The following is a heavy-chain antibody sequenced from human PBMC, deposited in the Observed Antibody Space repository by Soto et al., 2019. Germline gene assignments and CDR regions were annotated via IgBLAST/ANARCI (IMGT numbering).Heavy chain of an antibody. Sequence: GASVKVSCKASGGTFSSYTISWVRQAPGQGLEWMGRIIPILGIANYAQKFQGRVTITTNNSTSTAYMELSSLRSEDTAVYYCARGRGGYDIWTGFSLPPSYRYIDLWGRGTLVTVSS. CDR1: GGTFSSYT. V-gene: IGHV1-69*02. D-gene: IGHD3-9*01. CDR3: ARGRGGYDIWTGFSLPPSYRYIDL. J-gene: IGHJ2*01. CDR2: IIPILGIA.